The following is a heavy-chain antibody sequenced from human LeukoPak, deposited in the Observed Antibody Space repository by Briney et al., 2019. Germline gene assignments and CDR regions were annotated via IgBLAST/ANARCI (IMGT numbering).Heavy chain of an antibody. CDR3: ARSPENCGGDCYSSFDY. Sequence: PSETLSLTCTVSGGSISSYYWSWIRQPPGKGLEWIGYIYYSGSTYYNPSLKSRVTISVDTSKNQFSLKLSSVTAADTAVYYCARSPENCGGDCYSSFDYWGQGTLVTVSS. CDR1: GGSISSYY. V-gene: IGHV4-30-4*01. CDR2: IYYSGST. J-gene: IGHJ4*02. D-gene: IGHD2-21*02.